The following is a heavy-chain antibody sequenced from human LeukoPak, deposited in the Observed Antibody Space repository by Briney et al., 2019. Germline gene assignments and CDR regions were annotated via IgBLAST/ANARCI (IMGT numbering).Heavy chain of an antibody. V-gene: IGHV5-51*01. CDR2: IYPGDSDT. Sequence: GESLKISCKGSGYSFTSYWIGWVRQMPGKGLEWMGIIYPGDSDTRYSPSFQGQVTISADKSISTAYLQWSSLKASDTAMYYCARHLTMTTVDTYYMDVWGKGTTVTISS. CDR1: GYSFTSYW. J-gene: IGHJ6*03. D-gene: IGHD4-23*01. CDR3: ARHLTMTTVDTYYMDV.